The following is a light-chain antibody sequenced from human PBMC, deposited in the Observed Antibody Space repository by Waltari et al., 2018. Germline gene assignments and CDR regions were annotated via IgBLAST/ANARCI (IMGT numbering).Light chain of an antibody. Sequence: DIQMTQSPSSLSASVGDRVTITCRASQGISNYLAWYQQKPGKVPQLLIYDASTLQSGVPSRFSGGGSGTDFTLTISSLRPEDFATYYCQKYTSAPATFGQGTKLEIK. CDR1: QGISNY. V-gene: IGKV1-27*01. J-gene: IGKJ2*01. CDR3: QKYTSAPAT. CDR2: DAS.